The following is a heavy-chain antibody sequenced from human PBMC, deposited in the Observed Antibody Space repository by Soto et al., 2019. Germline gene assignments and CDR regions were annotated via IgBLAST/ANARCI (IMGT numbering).Heavy chain of an antibody. J-gene: IGHJ6*02. CDR2: SRNKANSYTT. Sequence: EVQLVESGGGLVQPGGSLRLSCAASGFTFSDHYMDWVRQAPGKGLELVGRSRNKANSYTTEYAASVKGRFTISRDDSKNSLYLQMNSLKTEDTAIYYCARGGYCSSVSCYSDDYGLDVWGQGTTVTVFS. V-gene: IGHV3-72*01. CDR1: GFTFSDHY. D-gene: IGHD2-15*01. CDR3: ARGGYCSSVSCYSDDYGLDV.